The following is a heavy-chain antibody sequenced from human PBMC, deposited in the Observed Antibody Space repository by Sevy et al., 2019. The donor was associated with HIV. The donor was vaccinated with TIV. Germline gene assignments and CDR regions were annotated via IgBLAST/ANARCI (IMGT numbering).Heavy chain of an antibody. CDR1: GFSVSNSY. V-gene: IGHV3-53*01. CDR2: IYSGDST. D-gene: IGHD3-22*01. Sequence: GGSLRLSCAASGFSVSNSYMSWVRQAPGKGLQWVSVIYSGDSTYYTYSVKGRFTISTDNSKNTLYLQMNSLRAEDTAVDYCARLSVYYYDSSGYYTTGHAFDIWGQGTMVTVSS. CDR3: ARLSVYYYDSSGYYTTGHAFDI. J-gene: IGHJ3*02.